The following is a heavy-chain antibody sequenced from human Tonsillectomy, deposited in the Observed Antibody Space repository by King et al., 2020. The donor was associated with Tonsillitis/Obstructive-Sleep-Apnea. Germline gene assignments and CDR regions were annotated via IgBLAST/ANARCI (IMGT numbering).Heavy chain of an antibody. CDR1: GGSFSGYN. CDR2: INHSGST. V-gene: IGHV4-34*01. J-gene: IGHJ4*02. D-gene: IGHD7-27*01. Sequence: VQLQQWGAGLLKPTETLSLTCAVYGGSFSGYNWTWIRQPPGKGLEWIGEINHSGSTTYDPSLKSRVTISLETSKNQFSLKLSSVTAADTAVYYCAGQNLWGYYFDYWGQGTPVTVSS. CDR3: AGQNLWGYYFDY.